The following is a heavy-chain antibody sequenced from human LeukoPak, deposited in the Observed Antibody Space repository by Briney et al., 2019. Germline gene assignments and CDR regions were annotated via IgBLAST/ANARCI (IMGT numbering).Heavy chain of an antibody. CDR2: ISAYNGNT. CDR1: GYTFTSYG. CDR3: VIVVVTASRRYFDY. D-gene: IGHD2-21*02. J-gene: IGHJ4*02. V-gene: IGHV1-18*01. Sequence: GASVKVSCKASGYTFTSYGISWVRQAPGQGLEWMGWISAYNGNTNYAQKLQGRVTMTTDTSTSTAYMELRSLRSDDTAVYYCVIVVVTASRRYFDYWGQGTLVTVSS.